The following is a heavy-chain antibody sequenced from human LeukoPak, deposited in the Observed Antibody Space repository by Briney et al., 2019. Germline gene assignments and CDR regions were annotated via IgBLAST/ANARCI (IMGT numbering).Heavy chain of an antibody. V-gene: IGHV4-34*01. Sequence: SETLSLTCAVYGGSFSGYYWSWIRQPPGKGLEWIGEINHSGSTNYNPSLKSRVTISVDTSKNQFSLKLSSVTAADTAVYYCARGQYYYDSSGYYPAFGYWGQGTLVTVPS. D-gene: IGHD3-22*01. J-gene: IGHJ4*02. CDR3: ARGQYYYDSSGYYPAFGY. CDR1: GGSFSGYY. CDR2: INHSGST.